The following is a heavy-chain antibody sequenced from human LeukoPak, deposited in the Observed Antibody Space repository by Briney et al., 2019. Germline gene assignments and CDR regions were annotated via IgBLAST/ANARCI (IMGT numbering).Heavy chain of an antibody. D-gene: IGHD3-3*01. J-gene: IGHJ4*02. CDR2: IIPIFGTA. CDR3: VFSMVVRSGYSYFDY. CDR1: GGTFSSYA. Sequence: GSSVKVSCKASGGTFSSYAISWVRQAPGQGLEWMGGIIPIFGTANYAQKFQGRVTITADESTSTAYMELSSPRSEDTAVYYCVFSMVVRSGYSYFDYWGQGTLVTVSS. V-gene: IGHV1-69*01.